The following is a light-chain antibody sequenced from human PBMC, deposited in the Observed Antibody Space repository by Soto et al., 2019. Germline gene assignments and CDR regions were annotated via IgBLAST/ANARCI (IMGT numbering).Light chain of an antibody. CDR3: PQSYSTPRT. J-gene: IGKJ1*01. Sequence: DIQMTQSPSSLSASVGDRVTITCRASQSISSYLNWYQQKPGKAPKLLIYAASSLQSGVPSRFSGSGSGPDFTLTISSLQPEDCATYYCPQSYSTPRTFGQGTKVEIK. CDR1: QSISSY. V-gene: IGKV1-39*01. CDR2: AAS.